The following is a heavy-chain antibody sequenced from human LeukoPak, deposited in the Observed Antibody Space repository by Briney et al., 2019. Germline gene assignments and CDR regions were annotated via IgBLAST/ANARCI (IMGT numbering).Heavy chain of an antibody. CDR3: ARRFLEWLDWFDP. CDR2: IYYSGST. CDR1: GGSISSSSYY. V-gene: IGHV4-39*01. Sequence: PSETLSLTCTVSGGSISSSSYYWGWIRQPPGKGLEWIGSIYYSGSTYYNPSLKSRVTISVDTSKNQFSPKLSSVTAADTAVYYCARRFLEWLDWFDPWGQGTLVTVSS. D-gene: IGHD3-3*01. J-gene: IGHJ5*02.